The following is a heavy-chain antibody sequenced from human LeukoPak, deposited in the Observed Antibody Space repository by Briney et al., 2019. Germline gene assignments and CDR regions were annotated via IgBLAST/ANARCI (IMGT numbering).Heavy chain of an antibody. CDR3: ARAEVATPSPGYYYFDY. Sequence: GGSLRLSCAASGFTVSINYMSWVRQAPGKGLEWVSVLYSGGFTYYADSVKGRFTISRDNSKNTLYLQMNSLRADDTAVYYCARAEVATPSPGYYYFDYWGQGTLVTVSS. CDR1: GFTVSINY. CDR2: LYSGGFT. J-gene: IGHJ4*02. V-gene: IGHV3-66*01. D-gene: IGHD5-12*01.